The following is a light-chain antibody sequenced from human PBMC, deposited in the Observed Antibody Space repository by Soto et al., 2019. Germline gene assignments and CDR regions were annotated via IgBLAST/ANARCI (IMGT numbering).Light chain of an antibody. Sequence: AIQMTQSPSSLSASVGDRVTITCRASQGVGDDLGWYQQRPGKAPKVLIYAASTLHSGVPSRFSGSGSGTFFTLTISSLQPDDSATYYCLQDHDYPHTFGQGTKVEIK. V-gene: IGKV1-6*01. CDR3: LQDHDYPHT. CDR1: QGVGDD. J-gene: IGKJ1*01. CDR2: AAS.